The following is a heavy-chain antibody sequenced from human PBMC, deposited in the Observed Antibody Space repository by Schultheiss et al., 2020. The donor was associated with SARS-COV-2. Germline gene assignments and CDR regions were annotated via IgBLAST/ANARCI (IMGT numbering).Heavy chain of an antibody. CDR2: IYYSGST. CDR1: GDSITRSYYY. V-gene: IGHV4-39*07. CDR3: ARKYIVVVPAAPWFDS. Sequence: SETLSLTCTVSGDSITRSYYYWAWIRQPPGKGLDWIGNIYYSGSTYYNPSLKSRVTISVDTSKNQFSLKLSSVTAADTAVYYCARKYIVVVPAAPWFDSWGQGTLVTVS. J-gene: IGHJ5*01. D-gene: IGHD2-2*01.